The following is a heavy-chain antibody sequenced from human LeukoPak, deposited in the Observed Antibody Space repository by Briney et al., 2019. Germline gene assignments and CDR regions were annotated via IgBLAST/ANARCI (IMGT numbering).Heavy chain of an antibody. J-gene: IGHJ3*02. CDR3: ARSGTMAAFDI. CDR1: GGTFSSYA. Sequence: GASVKVSCKASGGTFSSYAISWVRQAPGQGLEWMGRIIPILGIANYAQKFQGRVTITADKSTSTAYMELSSLRSEDTAVYYCARSGTMAAFDIWGQGTMVTVSS. V-gene: IGHV1-69*04. CDR2: IIPILGIA. D-gene: IGHD3-10*01.